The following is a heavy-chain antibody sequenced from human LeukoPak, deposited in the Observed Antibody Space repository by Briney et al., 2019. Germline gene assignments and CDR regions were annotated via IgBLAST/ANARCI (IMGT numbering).Heavy chain of an antibody. CDR2: ISSDGSNT. D-gene: IGHD1-14*01. Sequence: PGGSLRLSCAASGFTFSRYWMHWVRQAPGKGLAWVSRISSDGSNTSYADSVKGRFTISRDNAKNTLYLQMDSLTAEDTAVYYCVSRNHGSSPFDYWGQGTLVTVSS. V-gene: IGHV3-74*01. CDR1: GFTFSRYW. J-gene: IGHJ4*02. CDR3: VSRNHGSSPFDY.